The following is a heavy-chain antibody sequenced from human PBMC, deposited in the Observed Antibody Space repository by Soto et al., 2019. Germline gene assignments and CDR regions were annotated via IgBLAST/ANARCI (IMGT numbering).Heavy chain of an antibody. J-gene: IGHJ4*02. CDR3: ARDESRSYSLDY. CDR1: GFSFVSFA. D-gene: IGHD1-26*01. Sequence: GGSLRLSCTTSGFSFVSFALTWVRQAPGKGLEWVSYISSSGTTVHYADSVKGRFTISRDNAKNSFYLQMNSLRAEDTAIYYCARDESRSYSLDYWGQGTLVTVSS. CDR2: ISSSGTTV. V-gene: IGHV3-48*03.